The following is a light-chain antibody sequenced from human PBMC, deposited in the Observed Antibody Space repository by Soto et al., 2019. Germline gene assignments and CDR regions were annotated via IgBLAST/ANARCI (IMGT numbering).Light chain of an antibody. CDR1: NIGSKS. CDR3: QVWDSSSERYV. CDR2: DDS. J-gene: IGLJ1*01. V-gene: IGLV3-21*02. Sequence: SYELTQPPSLSAAPGQTARIACGGNNIGSKSVHWYQQKPGQAPALVVYDDSDRPSGIPERFSGSNSGDTATLTISRVEAGDEADYYCQVWDSSSERYVFGTGTQLTVL.